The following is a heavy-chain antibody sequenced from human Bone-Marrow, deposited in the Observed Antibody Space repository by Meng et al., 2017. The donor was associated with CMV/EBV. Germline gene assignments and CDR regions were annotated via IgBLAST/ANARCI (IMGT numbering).Heavy chain of an antibody. D-gene: IGHD3-3*01. Sequence: GSLRLSCAVYGGSFSGYYWSWIRQPPGKGLEWIGEINHSGSTNYNPSLKSRVTISVDTSKNQFSLKLSSVTAADTAVYYCARGRVGGFTIFGVVKEYYFDYWGQGTLVTGSS. CDR2: INHSGST. CDR1: GGSFSGYY. J-gene: IGHJ4*02. V-gene: IGHV4-34*01. CDR3: ARGRVGGFTIFGVVKEYYFDY.